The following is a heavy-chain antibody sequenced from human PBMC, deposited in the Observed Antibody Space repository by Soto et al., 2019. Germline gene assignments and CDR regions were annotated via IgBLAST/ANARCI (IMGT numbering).Heavy chain of an antibody. CDR3: ARDVSPGSSPYYRDGFDI. Sequence: EVQLVESGGGLVQPGESLRLSCAASGFTFSDYWMTWVRQAPGKGLEWVANIKQDETKKSYLDSVRGRFTISRDNARNSLYLQMDSLRAEDTALYYCARDVSPGSSPYYRDGFDIWGLGTMVTVSS. CDR1: GFTFSDYW. CDR2: IKQDETKK. D-gene: IGHD3-22*01. J-gene: IGHJ3*02. V-gene: IGHV3-7*05.